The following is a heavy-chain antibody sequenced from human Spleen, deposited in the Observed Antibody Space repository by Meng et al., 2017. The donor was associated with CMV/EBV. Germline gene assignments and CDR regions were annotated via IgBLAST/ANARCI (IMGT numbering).Heavy chain of an antibody. CDR1: GYTFIGYY. CDR2: INPASGGT. CDR3: ARVLRERPPDN. Sequence: ASVKVSCKASGYTFIGYYIHWVRLAPGQGLEWMGLINPASGGTKYAQKFRGRVTMTRDTSISTAYMELNRLRSDDTAIYYCARVLRERPPDNWGQGSLVTVSS. D-gene: IGHD1-1*01. V-gene: IGHV1-2*02. J-gene: IGHJ4*02.